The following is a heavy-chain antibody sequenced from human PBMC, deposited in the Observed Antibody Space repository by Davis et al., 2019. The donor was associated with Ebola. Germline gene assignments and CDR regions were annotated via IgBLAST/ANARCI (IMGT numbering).Heavy chain of an antibody. Sequence: SETLSLTCTVSDGSIRNYYWSWICQHPGKGLEWIGYIYYSGSTYYNPSLKSRVTISVDTSKNQFSLKLSSVTAADTAVYYCARVPGYCSSTSCYPFYYYGMDVWGQGTTVTVSS. J-gene: IGHJ6*02. CDR3: ARVPGYCSSTSCYPFYYYGMDV. V-gene: IGHV4-31*03. CDR1: DGSIRNYY. D-gene: IGHD2-2*01. CDR2: IYYSGST.